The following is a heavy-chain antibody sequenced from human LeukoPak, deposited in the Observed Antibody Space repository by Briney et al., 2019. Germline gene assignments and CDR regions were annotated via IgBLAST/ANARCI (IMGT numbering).Heavy chain of an antibody. D-gene: IGHD3-10*01. Sequence: SETLSLTCTVSGYSISSGYYWGWIRQPPGKGLEWIGSIYHSGSTYYNPSLKSRVAISVDTSKNQFSLKLRSVTAADTAVYYCARGRSRLSVIDYWGQGTLVTVSS. CDR2: IYHSGST. CDR3: ARGRSRLSVIDY. CDR1: GYSISSGYY. V-gene: IGHV4-38-2*02. J-gene: IGHJ4*02.